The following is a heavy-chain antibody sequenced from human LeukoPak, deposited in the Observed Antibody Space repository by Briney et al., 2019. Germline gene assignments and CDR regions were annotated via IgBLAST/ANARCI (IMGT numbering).Heavy chain of an antibody. CDR3: AKDEGFCSSTSCYKDY. V-gene: IGHV3-30*02. J-gene: IGHJ4*02. CDR1: GFTFSSYA. D-gene: IGHD2-2*02. CDR2: IRYDGSNK. Sequence: GGSLRLSCAASGFTFSSYAMSWVRQAPGKGLEWVAFIRYDGSNKHYADSVKGRFTISRDNSKNTLYLQMNSLRAEDTAVYYCAKDEGFCSSTSCYKDYWGQGTLVTVSS.